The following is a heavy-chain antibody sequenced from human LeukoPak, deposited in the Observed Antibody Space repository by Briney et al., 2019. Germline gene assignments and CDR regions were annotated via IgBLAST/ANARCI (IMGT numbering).Heavy chain of an antibody. J-gene: IGHJ6*02. V-gene: IGHV3-7*01. D-gene: IGHD6-19*01. Sequence: GGSLRLSCAASGFTFSSYWMSWVRQAPGKGLEGVANIKQDGSEKYYVDSVKGRFTISRDNAKNSLYLQMNSLRAEDTAVYYCARAGGIAVAGKSYYYGMDVWGQGTTVTVSS. CDR3: ARAGGIAVAGKSYYYGMDV. CDR1: GFTFSSYW. CDR2: IKQDGSEK.